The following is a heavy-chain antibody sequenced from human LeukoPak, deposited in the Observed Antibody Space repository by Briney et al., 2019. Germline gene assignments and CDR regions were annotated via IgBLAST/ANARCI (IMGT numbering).Heavy chain of an antibody. CDR1: GFTFDNYA. V-gene: IGHV3-9*01. D-gene: IGHD1-26*01. J-gene: IGHJ3*02. Sequence: PGRSLRLSCAASGFTFDNYAMHWVRQAPGKGLEWVSGISWNSGSIGYADSVKGRFTISRDNAKNSLYLQMNSLRAEDTALYYCAKDIGGSYPDAFDIWGQGTMVTVSS. CDR3: AKDIGGSYPDAFDI. CDR2: ISWNSGSI.